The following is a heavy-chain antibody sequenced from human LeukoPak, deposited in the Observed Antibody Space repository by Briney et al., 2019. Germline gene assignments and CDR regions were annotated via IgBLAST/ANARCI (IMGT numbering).Heavy chain of an antibody. Sequence: GGSLRLSCAASGFTFSSYVMHWVRQAPGKGLEWVAVIWYDGSNKYYADSVKGRFTISRDNSKNTLYLQMNSLRAEDTAVYYCARDCSSTSCRYFDYWGQGTLVTVSS. CDR1: GFTFSSYV. CDR2: IWYDGSNK. V-gene: IGHV3-33*01. CDR3: ARDCSSTSCRYFDY. J-gene: IGHJ4*02. D-gene: IGHD2-2*01.